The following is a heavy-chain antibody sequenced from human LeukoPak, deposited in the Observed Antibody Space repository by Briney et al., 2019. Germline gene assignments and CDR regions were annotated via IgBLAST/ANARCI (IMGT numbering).Heavy chain of an antibody. D-gene: IGHD6-19*01. Sequence: GGSLRLSCAAFGFTFSSYGMSWVRQAPGKGLEWVSAISGSGGSTYYADSVKGRFTISRDNSKNTLYLQMNSLRAEDTAVYYCAKLLAGCFDYWGQGTLVTVSS. CDR3: AKLLAGCFDY. CDR1: GFTFSSYG. CDR2: ISGSGGST. J-gene: IGHJ4*02. V-gene: IGHV3-23*01.